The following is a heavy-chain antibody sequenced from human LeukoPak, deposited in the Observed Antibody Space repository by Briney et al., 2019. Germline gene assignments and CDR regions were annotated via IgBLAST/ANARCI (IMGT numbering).Heavy chain of an antibody. V-gene: IGHV1-18*01. J-gene: IGHJ5*02. Sequence: ASVTVSCKASVYAFTPYGINWVRQAPGQGLEWMGWISAYNGDTNYAQNVQGRVTMSTDTSTSTAYMELRSLRSDDTAVYYCARDLIAARPGWFDPWGQGTLVTVSS. CDR2: ISAYNGDT. D-gene: IGHD6-6*01. CDR3: ARDLIAARPGWFDP. CDR1: VYAFTPYG.